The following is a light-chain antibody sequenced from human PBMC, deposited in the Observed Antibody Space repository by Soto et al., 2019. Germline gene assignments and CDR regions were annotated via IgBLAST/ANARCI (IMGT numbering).Light chain of an antibody. CDR2: AAY. CDR3: QQYNNWPPPWT. CDR1: QSGNNN. V-gene: IGKV3-15*01. J-gene: IGKJ1*01. Sequence: DIVLRQSPATLSVSPGDRATLSCSASQSGNNNLAWSQQKPGQAPRLLISAAYTRAPGIPARFSGSASGTDFTLNISSLQSEDIAVYYCQQYNNWPPPWTFGQGTKVHIK.